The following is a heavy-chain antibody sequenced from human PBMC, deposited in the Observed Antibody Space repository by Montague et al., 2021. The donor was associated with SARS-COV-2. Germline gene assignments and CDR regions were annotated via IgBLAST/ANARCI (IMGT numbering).Heavy chain of an antibody. V-gene: IGHV3-7*01. CDR1: GFTFSSYW. Sequence: SLRLSLSASGFTFSSYWMSWVRQAPGKGLVWVANIKQDGSEKYYVDSVKGRFTISRDNAKNSLYLQMNSLRTEDTAVYYCARDSGQPLLYGSPYYYYGMDVWGQGTTVTVSS. CDR2: IKQDGSEK. D-gene: IGHD2-2*02. CDR3: ARDSGQPLLYGSPYYYYGMDV. J-gene: IGHJ6*02.